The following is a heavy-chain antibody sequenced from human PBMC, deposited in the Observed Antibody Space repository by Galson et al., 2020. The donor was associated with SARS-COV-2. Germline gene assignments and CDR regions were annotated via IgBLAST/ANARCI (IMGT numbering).Heavy chain of an antibody. CDR1: RGSVSNTNYY. D-gene: IGHD3-3*01. V-gene: IGHV4-39*07. CDR3: ARVTIFGVAMNTFYP. J-gene: IGHJ5*02. Sequence: SQTLSLTCTVSRGSVSNTNYYWGWIRQPPGEGPEWIGHIYHSGSTYYNPSLKSRVTMFVDTSKNQFSLNLGSVTAADTAVYYCARVTIFGVAMNTFYPWGQGTLVTVSS. CDR2: IYHSGST.